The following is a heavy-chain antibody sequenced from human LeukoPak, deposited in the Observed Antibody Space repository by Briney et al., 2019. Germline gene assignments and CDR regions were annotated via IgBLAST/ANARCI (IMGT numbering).Heavy chain of an antibody. CDR1: GYTFTSYG. CDR3: ARDGDYVWGSYRPIFDY. CDR2: ISAYNGNT. V-gene: IGHV1-18*01. D-gene: IGHD3-16*02. Sequence: AASVKVSCKASGYTFTSYGISWVRQAPGQGLEWMGWISAYNGNTNYAQKLQGRVTMTTDTSTSTAYMELRSLRSDDTAVYYCARDGDYVWGSYRPIFDYWGQGTLVTVSS. J-gene: IGHJ4*02.